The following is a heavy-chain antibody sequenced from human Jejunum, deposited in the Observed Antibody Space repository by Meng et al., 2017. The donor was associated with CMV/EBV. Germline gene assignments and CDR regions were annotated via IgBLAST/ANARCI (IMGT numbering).Heavy chain of an antibody. CDR2: ISHSGAT. CDR3: AKDVNPLNWFFDV. D-gene: IGHD1-14*01. J-gene: IGHJ2*01. Sequence: QLPESGPGLVKPSEPLSLSCTVSGVSISSSYHYWAWVHQSPGKGLEWIGSISHSGATYYTPSLTSRLTMSVDTSKNQFSLKLSFVTAADTAVYYCAKDVNPLNWFFDVWGRGTLVTVSS. V-gene: IGHV4-39*07. CDR1: GVSISSSYHY.